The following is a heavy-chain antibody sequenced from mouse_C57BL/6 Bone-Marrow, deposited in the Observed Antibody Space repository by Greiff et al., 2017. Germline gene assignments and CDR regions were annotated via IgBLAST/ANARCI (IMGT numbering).Heavy chain of an antibody. V-gene: IGHV14-3*01. CDR1: GFTFKNTY. CDR2: IVTANGNT. J-gene: IGHJ3*01. Sequence: VQLQQSVAELVRPGASVRLSCTASGFTFKNTYMYWVKQRPGQGLEWIGRIVTANGNTKNASKFPGKATLTADTSSNTAYLQLSSLTSEDTAIYYCARGGLLRAFAYWGQGTLVTVSA. D-gene: IGHD2-3*01. CDR3: ARGGLLRAFAY.